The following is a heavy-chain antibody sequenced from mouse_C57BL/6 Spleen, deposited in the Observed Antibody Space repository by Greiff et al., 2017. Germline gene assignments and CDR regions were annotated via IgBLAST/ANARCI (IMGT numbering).Heavy chain of an antibody. CDR1: GYTFTDYY. CDR2: IYPGSGNT. J-gene: IGHJ1*03. CDR3: ARSNYGSSYDGYFDV. V-gene: IGHV1-76*01. Sequence: QVQLQQSGAELVRPGASVKLSCKASGYTFTDYYINWVKQRPGQGLEWIARIYPGSGNTYYNEKFKGKATLTAEKSSSTAYMQLSSLTSADSAVYFCARSNYGSSYDGYFDVWGTGTTVTVSS. D-gene: IGHD1-1*01.